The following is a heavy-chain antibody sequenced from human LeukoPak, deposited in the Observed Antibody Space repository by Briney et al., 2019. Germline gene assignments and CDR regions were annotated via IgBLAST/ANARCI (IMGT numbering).Heavy chain of an antibody. D-gene: IGHD2-15*01. Sequence: ASVKVSCKFSGYTLTELSMHWVRQAPGKGLEWMGGFDPEDGETIYAQKFQGRVTMTEDTSTDTAYMELSSLRSEDTAVYYCATGLERVVVAATPFDYWGQGTLVTVSS. J-gene: IGHJ4*02. CDR1: GYTLTELS. V-gene: IGHV1-24*01. CDR2: FDPEDGET. CDR3: ATGLERVVVAATPFDY.